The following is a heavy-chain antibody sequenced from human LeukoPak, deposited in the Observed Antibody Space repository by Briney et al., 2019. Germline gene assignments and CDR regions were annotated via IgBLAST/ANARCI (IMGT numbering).Heavy chain of an antibody. CDR1: GFTFSSYA. D-gene: IGHD2-2*01. Sequence: GGSLRLSCAASGFTFSSYAMNWVRQAPGKGLEWVSGISGSGTGTYYADSVKGRFTSSRDSSMNTLYLQMNSLRAEDTAVYYCAKGTRSTSCYGVCNNYAMDVWGQGTTVTVSS. CDR3: AKGTRSTSCYGVCNNYAMDV. V-gene: IGHV3-23*01. J-gene: IGHJ6*02. CDR2: ISGSGTGT.